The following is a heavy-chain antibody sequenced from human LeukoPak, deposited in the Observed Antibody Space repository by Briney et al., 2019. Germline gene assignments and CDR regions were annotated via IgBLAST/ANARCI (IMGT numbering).Heavy chain of an antibody. CDR1: GYTFTSYG. V-gene: IGHV1-18*04. Sequence: ASVTVSCKASGYTFTSYGISWVRQAPGQGLEWMGWLSAYNGNTNYAQKLQGRVTMTTDTSKSTAYMELRSLRSDDTAVYYCASFIGYCSSTSCPFEYWGQGTLVTVSS. CDR3: ASFIGYCSSTSCPFEY. CDR2: LSAYNGNT. D-gene: IGHD2-2*01. J-gene: IGHJ4*02.